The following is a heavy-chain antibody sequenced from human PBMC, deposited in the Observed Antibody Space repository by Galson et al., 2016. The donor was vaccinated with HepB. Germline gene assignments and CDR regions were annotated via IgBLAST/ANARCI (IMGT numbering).Heavy chain of an antibody. D-gene: IGHD2-21*01. Sequence: SLRLSCATSGFAFTAYEVRWVRQAPGKGLEWVAVMSPGGNIKLYADSVEGRFTISRDNSRNTLYLEMNSLRPEDTAVYYCAKDQIPGAPDFFDYWGQGTLVTVSS. CDR2: MSPGGNIK. J-gene: IGHJ4*02. CDR3: AKDQIPGAPDFFDY. CDR1: GFAFTAYE. V-gene: IGHV3-30*18.